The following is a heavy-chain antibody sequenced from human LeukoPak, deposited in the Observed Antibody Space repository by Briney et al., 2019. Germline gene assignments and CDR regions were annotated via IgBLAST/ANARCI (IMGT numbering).Heavy chain of an antibody. CDR1: GSTFSNAW. CDR3: TTDRRELRPAYYYYGMDV. V-gene: IGHV3-15*01. CDR2: IKSKTDGGTT. J-gene: IGHJ6*02. D-gene: IGHD1-26*01. Sequence: GGSLRLSCAASGSTFSNAWMSWVRQARGKGLEWVGRIKSKTDGGTTDYAAPVKGRFTISRDDSKNTLYLQMNSLKTEDTAVYYCTTDRRELRPAYYYYGMDVWGQGTTVTVSS.